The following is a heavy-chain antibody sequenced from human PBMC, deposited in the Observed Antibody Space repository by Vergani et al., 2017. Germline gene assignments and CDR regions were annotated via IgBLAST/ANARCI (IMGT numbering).Heavy chain of an antibody. CDR3: ARDLAKVKEYYYYGMDV. D-gene: IGHD3-22*01. CDR2: IKQDGSEK. J-gene: IGHJ6*02. Sequence: EVQLVESGGGLVQPGGSLRLSCAASGFTFSSYWMSWVRQAPGKGLEWVANIKQDGSEKYYADSVKGRFTISRDNSKNTLYLQMNSLRAEDTAVYYCARDLAKVKEYYYYGMDVWGQGTTVTVSS. CDR1: GFTFSSYW. V-gene: IGHV3-7*01.